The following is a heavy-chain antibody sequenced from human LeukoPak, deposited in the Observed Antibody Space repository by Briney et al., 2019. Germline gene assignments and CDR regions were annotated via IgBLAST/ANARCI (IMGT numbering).Heavy chain of an antibody. CDR1: GGSISSYY. Sequence: SETLSLTCTVSGGSISSYYWSWIRQPAGKGLEWIGYIYHSGSTYYNPSLKSRVTISVDRSKNQFSLKLSSVTAADTAVYYCARDREPLPYSNNWYFDLWGRGTLVTVSS. CDR2: IYHSGST. CDR3: ARDREPLPYSNNWYFDL. J-gene: IGHJ2*01. V-gene: IGHV4-59*12. D-gene: IGHD6-13*01.